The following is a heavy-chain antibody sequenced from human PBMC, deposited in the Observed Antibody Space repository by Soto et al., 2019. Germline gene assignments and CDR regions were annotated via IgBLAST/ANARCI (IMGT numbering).Heavy chain of an antibody. CDR2: IYYSGNT. J-gene: IGHJ4*02. Sequence: AETMSLTCTVPSATINNYYWSWIRQTPGKGLEWIGNIYYSGNTHYNPSLQSRVTMSVDTPKNQFSLRLSSVTAADTAVYYCARQASRYYYDTSAYYLDYWGPGTLVTVSS. CDR1: SATINNYY. D-gene: IGHD3-22*01. V-gene: IGHV4-59*08. CDR3: ARQASRYYYDTSAYYLDY.